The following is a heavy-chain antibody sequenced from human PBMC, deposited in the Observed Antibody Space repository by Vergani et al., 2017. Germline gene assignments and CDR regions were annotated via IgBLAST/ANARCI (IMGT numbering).Heavy chain of an antibody. CDR2: ISSSGSTI. Sequence: EVQLVESGGGLVQPGGSLRLSCAASGFTFSSYEMNWVRQAPGKGLEWVSYISSSGSTIYYADSVKGRFTISRDNSKNTLYLQMNSLRADDTALYYCARGVDSSASAPDYWGQGTLVTVSS. CDR3: ARGVDSSASAPDY. V-gene: IGHV3-48*03. CDR1: GFTFSSYE. D-gene: IGHD3-22*01. J-gene: IGHJ4*02.